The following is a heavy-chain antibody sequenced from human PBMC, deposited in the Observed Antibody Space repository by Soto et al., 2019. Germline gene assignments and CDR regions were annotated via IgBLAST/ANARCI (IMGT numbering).Heavy chain of an antibody. D-gene: IGHD6-19*01. CDR3: AKDGFVFGQWLAY. Sequence: EVQLLESGGGLVQPGGSLRLSCAASGFTFSSYAMSWVRQAPGKGPEWVSAISGSGGSTYYADSVKGRFTISRDNSKNTLYLQMNSLRAEDTAVYYCAKDGFVFGQWLAYWGQGTLVTVSS. CDR1: GFTFSSYA. CDR2: ISGSGGST. V-gene: IGHV3-23*01. J-gene: IGHJ4*02.